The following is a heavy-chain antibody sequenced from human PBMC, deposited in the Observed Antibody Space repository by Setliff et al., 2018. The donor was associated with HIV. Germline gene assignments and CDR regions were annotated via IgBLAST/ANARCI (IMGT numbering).Heavy chain of an antibody. Sequence: GESLKISCKDSGDKYSNYWLGRVRQMPGEGLEWIGVIYPSDSDTRYSPSFQGQVTISADKSISTAYLQWSSLKASDIAMYYCARAYSSRWPYDAFDIWGRGTKVTVSS. V-gene: IGHV5-51*01. CDR3: ARAYSSRWPYDAFDI. J-gene: IGHJ3*02. CDR1: GDKYSNYW. D-gene: IGHD2-2*01. CDR2: IYPSDSDT.